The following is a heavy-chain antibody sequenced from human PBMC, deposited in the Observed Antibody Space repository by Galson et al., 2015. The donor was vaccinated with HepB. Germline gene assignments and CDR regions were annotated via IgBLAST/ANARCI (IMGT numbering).Heavy chain of an antibody. CDR3: ARDGGTIKVRSLDI. Sequence: SLRLSCAASGFTFSHHWMTWVRQAPGKGLEWVALIREDGSQQYYVDSVKGRFTISRDNAKNSLFLQMNSLGAEDTALYYCARDGGTIKVRSLDIWGQGTMVTV. CDR2: IREDGSQQ. V-gene: IGHV3-7*03. D-gene: IGHD1/OR15-1a*01. J-gene: IGHJ3*02. CDR1: GFTFSHHW.